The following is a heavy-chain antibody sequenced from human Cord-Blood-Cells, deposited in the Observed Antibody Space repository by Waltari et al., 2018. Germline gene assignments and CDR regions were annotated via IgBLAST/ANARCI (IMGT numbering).Heavy chain of an antibody. CDR3: ARVGGSYYDFWSGYYKAFDY. J-gene: IGHJ4*02. Sequence: QVQLQQWGAGLLKPSETLSLTCAVYGGSFSGYYWSWIRQPPGKGLEGIGEINHRGNTNYNPARKSRVTISVDTSKNQFSLKLSSGTAADTAVYYCARVGGSYYDFWSGYYKAFDYWGQGTLVTVSS. CDR1: GGSFSGYY. V-gene: IGHV4-34*01. CDR2: INHRGNT. D-gene: IGHD3-3*01.